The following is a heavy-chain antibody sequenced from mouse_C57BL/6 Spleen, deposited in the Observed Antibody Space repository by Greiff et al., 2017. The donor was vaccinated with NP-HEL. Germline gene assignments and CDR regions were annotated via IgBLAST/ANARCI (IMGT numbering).Heavy chain of an antibody. Sequence: VRLQQSGAELVRPGASVTLSCKASGYTFTDYEMHWVKQTPVHGLEWIGAIDPETGGTAYNQKFKGKAILTADKSSSTAYMELRSLTSEDSAVYYCTRPITTVVATRGFDAMDYWGQGTSVTVSS. D-gene: IGHD1-1*01. CDR3: TRPITTVVATRGFDAMDY. V-gene: IGHV1-15*01. CDR1: GYTFTDYE. CDR2: IDPETGGT. J-gene: IGHJ4*01.